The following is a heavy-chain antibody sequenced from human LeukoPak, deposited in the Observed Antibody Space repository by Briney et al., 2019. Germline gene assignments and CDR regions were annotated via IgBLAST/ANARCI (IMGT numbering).Heavy chain of an antibody. CDR3: ARSDYGDLDY. D-gene: IGHD4-17*01. CDR2: INPNSGGT. J-gene: IGHJ4*02. CDR1: GYTFTGYY. Sequence: GASVKVSCKASGYTFTGYYMHWVRQAPGQGLEWMGWINPNSGGTNYAQKFQGRVTMTRDTSISTAYMELSGLRSEDTAMYYCARSDYGDLDYWGQGTLVTVSS. V-gene: IGHV1-2*02.